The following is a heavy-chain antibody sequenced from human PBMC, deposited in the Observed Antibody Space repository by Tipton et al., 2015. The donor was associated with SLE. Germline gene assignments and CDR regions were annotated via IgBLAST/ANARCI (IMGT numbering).Heavy chain of an antibody. V-gene: IGHV3-9*01. Sequence: SLRLSCAASGFTFDDYAMHWVRQAPGKGLEWVSGISWNSGSIGYADSVKGRFTISRDNAKNSLYLQMNSLRAEDTALYYCAKGSSTSCCPSAFGIRGQGTMVTVSS. CDR1: GFTFDDYA. CDR3: AKGSSTSCCPSAFGI. D-gene: IGHD2-2*01. J-gene: IGHJ3*02. CDR2: ISWNSGSI.